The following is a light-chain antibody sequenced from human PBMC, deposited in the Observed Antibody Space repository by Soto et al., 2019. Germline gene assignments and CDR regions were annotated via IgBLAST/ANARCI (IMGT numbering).Light chain of an antibody. V-gene: IGKV3-20*01. CDR2: ATS. CDR3: QQYGSSSWT. CDR1: QSVSSSY. Sequence: EIVLTQSPGTQSLSPGERATLSCRASQSVSSSYLAWYLQKPGQPPRLVMYATSSRATGIPARFSGSGSGTDFTLTISRLEPEDFAVYYCQQYGSSSWTFGQGTKVDIK. J-gene: IGKJ1*01.